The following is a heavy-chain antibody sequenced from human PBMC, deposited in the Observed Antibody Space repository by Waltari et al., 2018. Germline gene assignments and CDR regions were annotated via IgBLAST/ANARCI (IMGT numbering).Heavy chain of an antibody. CDR2: IYYSGST. V-gene: IGHV4-59*11. CDR1: GGSISSHY. CDR3: ASHYYYDSSGYYPFDY. J-gene: IGHJ4*02. D-gene: IGHD3-22*01. Sequence: QVQLQESGPGLVKPSETLSLTCTVSGGSISSHYWSWIRQPPGKGLEWIGYIYYSGSTNYNPSLKSRVTISVDTSKNQFSLKLSSVTAADTAVYYCASHYYYDSSGYYPFDYWGQGTLVTVSS.